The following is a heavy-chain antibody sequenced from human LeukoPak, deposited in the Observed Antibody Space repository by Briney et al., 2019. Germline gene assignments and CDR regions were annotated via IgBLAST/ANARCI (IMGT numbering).Heavy chain of an antibody. J-gene: IGHJ5*02. D-gene: IGHD4-17*01. CDR1: GGSISSSSYY. CDR3: ARGHGSVGGAPSWFDP. V-gene: IGHV4-39*07. CDR2: IYYSGST. Sequence: SETLSLTCTVSGGSISSSSYYWGWIRQPPGKGLEWIGSIYYSGSTYYNPSLKSRVTISVDTSKNQFSLKLSSVTAADTAVYYCARGHGSVGGAPSWFDPWGQGTLVTVSS.